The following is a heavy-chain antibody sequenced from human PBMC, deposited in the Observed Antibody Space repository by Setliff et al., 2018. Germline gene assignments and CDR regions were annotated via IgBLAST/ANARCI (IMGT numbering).Heavy chain of an antibody. Sequence: SVKVSCKASGGTFRNYGISWVRQAPGQGLEWMGGTIPVFGTTDYSQKFQGRVTIITDDSTSTAFMQLSSLRSEDTAVYYCVREGVDTRSSTDYRYYMDVWGKGTTVTVSS. CDR3: VREGVDTRSSTDYRYYMDV. J-gene: IGHJ6*03. V-gene: IGHV1-69*05. CDR2: TIPVFGTT. D-gene: IGHD5-18*01. CDR1: GGTFRNYG.